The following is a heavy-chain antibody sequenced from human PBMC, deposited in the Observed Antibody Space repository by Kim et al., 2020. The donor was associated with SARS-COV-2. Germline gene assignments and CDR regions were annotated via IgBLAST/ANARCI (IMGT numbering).Heavy chain of an antibody. CDR2: INSDGSST. J-gene: IGHJ4*02. CDR1: GFTFSSYW. Sequence: GGSLRLSCAASGFTFSSYWMHWVRQAPGKGLVWVSRINSDGSSTSYADSVKGRFTISRDNAKNTLYLQMNSLRAEDTAVYYCARGRYFDWLLNDYWGQGTLVTVSS. V-gene: IGHV3-74*01. D-gene: IGHD3-9*01. CDR3: ARGRYFDWLLNDY.